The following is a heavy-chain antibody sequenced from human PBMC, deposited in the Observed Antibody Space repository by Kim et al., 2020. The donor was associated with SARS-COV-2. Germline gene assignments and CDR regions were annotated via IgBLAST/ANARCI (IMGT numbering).Heavy chain of an antibody. CDR2: ISWNSGSI. CDR3: AKARQTIVAAAGTCFDY. CDR1: GFTFDDYA. Sequence: SLRLSCAASGFTFDDYAMHWVRQAPGKGLEWVSGISWNSGSIGYADSVKGRFTISRDNAKNSLYLQMNSLRAEDTALYYCAKARQTIVAAAGTCFDYWGQGTLVTVSS. D-gene: IGHD6-13*01. V-gene: IGHV3-9*01. J-gene: IGHJ4*02.